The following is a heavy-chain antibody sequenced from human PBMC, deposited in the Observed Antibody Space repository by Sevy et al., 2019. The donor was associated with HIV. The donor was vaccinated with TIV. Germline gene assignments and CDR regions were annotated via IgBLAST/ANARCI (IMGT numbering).Heavy chain of an antibody. CDR1: RFTFSTYD. Sequence: GGSLRLSCAASRFTFSTYDIHWVRQAPGKGLEWVAVISHDGSYQYYTDSLKARFTITRDDSKNKAYLQMNSLRVDDSGVYYCAKGQGYDYIWGNERSEYYFDYWGQGTLVTVSS. CDR3: AKGQGYDYIWGNERSEYYFDY. D-gene: IGHD3-16*01. V-gene: IGHV3-30*18. J-gene: IGHJ4*02. CDR2: ISHDGSYQ.